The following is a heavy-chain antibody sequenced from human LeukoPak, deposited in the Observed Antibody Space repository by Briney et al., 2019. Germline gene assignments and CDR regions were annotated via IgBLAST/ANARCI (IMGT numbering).Heavy chain of an antibody. D-gene: IGHD6-13*01. CDR2: IIPIFGTA. V-gene: IGHV1-69*13. CDR1: GGTFSSYA. J-gene: IGHJ4*02. Sequence: SVKVSXKASGGTFSSYAISWMRQAPGQGLEWIGGIIPIFGTANYAQKFQGRVTITADESTSTAYMELSSLRSEDTAVYYCARGRGIAAAGTLLYWGQGTLVTVPS. CDR3: ARGRGIAAAGTLLY.